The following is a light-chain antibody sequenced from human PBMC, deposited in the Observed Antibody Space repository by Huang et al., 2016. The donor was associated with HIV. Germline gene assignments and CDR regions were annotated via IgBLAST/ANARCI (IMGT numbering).Light chain of an antibody. CDR1: RSVLYSSNHKNY. CDR3: QQYYTTPFT. V-gene: IGKV4-1*01. Sequence: DILMTQSPDFLAVSLGERATVNCRSSRSVLYSSNHKNYLAWYQQKPGQPPKLLIHWASTREAGVPDRFSGSGSGTDFTLTISSLQAEDVAIYYCQQYYTTPFTFGPGTKVDIK. CDR2: WAS. J-gene: IGKJ3*01.